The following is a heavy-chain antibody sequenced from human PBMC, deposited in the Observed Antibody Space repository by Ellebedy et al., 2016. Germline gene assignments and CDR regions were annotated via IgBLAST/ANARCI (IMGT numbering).Heavy chain of an antibody. J-gene: IGHJ4*02. CDR3: ARTSEGSGSYYHDY. V-gene: IGHV4-59*12. CDR2: IYYSGST. CDR1: GGSISSYY. Sequence: SETLSLXCAVSGGSISSYYWSWIRQPPGKGLEWIGYIYYSGSTYYNPSLKSRVTISVDTSKNQFSLKLSSVTAADTAVYYCARTSEGSGSYYHDYWGQGTLVTVSS. D-gene: IGHD3-10*01.